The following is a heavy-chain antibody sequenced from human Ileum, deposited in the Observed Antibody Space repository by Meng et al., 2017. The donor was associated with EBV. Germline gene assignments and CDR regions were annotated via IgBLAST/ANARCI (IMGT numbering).Heavy chain of an antibody. J-gene: IGHJ5*02. Sequence: VQQRHWAAVLVIPSETLSLTCGVYGGAFSNYYWTWIRQPPGKGLEWIGEISHTGTTKYNPSLKNRVTISLDTSNNQFSLNLNSVTAADTALYYCARYGTCGANSFYCFDPWGQGTLVTASS. CDR2: ISHTGTT. D-gene: IGHD4-23*01. V-gene: IGHV4-34*01. CDR1: GGAFSNYY. CDR3: ARYGTCGANSFYCFDP.